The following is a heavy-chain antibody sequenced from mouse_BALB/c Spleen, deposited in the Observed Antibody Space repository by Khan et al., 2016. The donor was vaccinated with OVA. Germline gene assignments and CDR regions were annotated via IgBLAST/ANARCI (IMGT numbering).Heavy chain of an antibody. V-gene: IGHV3-2*02. CDR1: GYSITSDYA. Sequence: EVQLVESGPGLVKPSQSLSLTCTVTGYSITSDYAWNWIRQFPGNKLEWMGYISYSGSTSYNPSLKSRISITRDTSKNQFFLQLNSVTTEDTATYYYAIREGNGYDYWYFDVWGAGTTVTVSS. CDR3: AIREGNGYDYWYFDV. CDR2: ISYSGST. D-gene: IGHD2-2*01. J-gene: IGHJ1*01.